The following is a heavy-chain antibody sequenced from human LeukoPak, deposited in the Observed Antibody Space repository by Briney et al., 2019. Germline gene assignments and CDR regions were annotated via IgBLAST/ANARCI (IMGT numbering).Heavy chain of an antibody. V-gene: IGHV3-30*18. Sequence: GGSLRLSCAASGFTFSSYGMHWVRQAPGKGLEWVAVISYDGSNKYYADSVKGRFTISRDNSKNTLYLQMNSLRAEGTAVYYCAKEQWLVTEVYLDYWGQGTLVTVSS. CDR2: ISYDGSNK. CDR3: AKEQWLVTEVYLDY. D-gene: IGHD6-19*01. CDR1: GFTFSSYG. J-gene: IGHJ4*02.